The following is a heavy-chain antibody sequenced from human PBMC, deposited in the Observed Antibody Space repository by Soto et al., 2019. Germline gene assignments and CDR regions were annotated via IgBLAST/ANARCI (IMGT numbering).Heavy chain of an antibody. J-gene: IGHJ3*02. D-gene: IGHD6-19*01. Sequence: QVQLQESGPGLVKPSETLSITCTVSGGFISNYFWSWIRQPPGKRLEWIDYIYSSGSTNYNPSLKSRTTISVDTSKNQFSLRLSSVTAADTAVYYCAGGWRTDGFDIWGQGTMVTVSS. CDR2: IYSSGST. V-gene: IGHV4-4*08. CDR1: GGFISNYF. CDR3: AGGWRTDGFDI.